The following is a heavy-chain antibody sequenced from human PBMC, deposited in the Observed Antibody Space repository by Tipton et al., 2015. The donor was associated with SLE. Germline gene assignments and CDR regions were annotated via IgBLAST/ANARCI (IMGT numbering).Heavy chain of an antibody. Sequence: SGFTFSSYAMHWVRQAPGKGLEWVAVISYDGSNKYYADSVKGRFAISRDNSKNTLYLQMNSLRAEDTAVYYCARTVSNYYGMDVWGPGTTVTVSS. CDR3: ARTVSNYYGMDV. CDR2: ISYDGSNK. CDR1: GFTFSSYA. V-gene: IGHV3-30*09. J-gene: IGHJ6*02.